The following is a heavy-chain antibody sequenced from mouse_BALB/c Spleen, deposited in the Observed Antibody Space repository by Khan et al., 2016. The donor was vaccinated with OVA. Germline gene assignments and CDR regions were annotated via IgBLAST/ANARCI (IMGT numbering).Heavy chain of an antibody. Sequence: QVQLQQSGTELAKPGASVKMSCKASGYTFSTYWMHWVKQRPGQGLEWIGYINPSTGYTEYNQKFKDKATLTADKSSSTAYMQLSSLTSEDSAVYYCAGGGYGNYGAYWGQGTLVTVSA. CDR1: GYTFSTYW. D-gene: IGHD2-1*01. J-gene: IGHJ3*01. V-gene: IGHV1-7*01. CDR2: INPSTGYT. CDR3: AGGGYGNYGAY.